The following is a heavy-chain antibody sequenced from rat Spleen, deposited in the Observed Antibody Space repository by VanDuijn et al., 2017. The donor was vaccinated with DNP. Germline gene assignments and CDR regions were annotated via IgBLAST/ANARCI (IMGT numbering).Heavy chain of an antibody. J-gene: IGHJ3*01. Sequence: EVQVVESGGGLVQPGRSLKLSCAASGFIFSSFPMAWVRQAPTQGLEWVATITTSGGSTSYRDSVKGRFTISRDNAKTTLYLQMDSLRSEDTATYYCATSPGPNWFAYWGQGTLVTVSS. CDR1: GFIFSSFP. V-gene: IGHV5-46*01. D-gene: IGHD1-4*01. CDR3: ATSPGPNWFAY. CDR2: ITTSGGST.